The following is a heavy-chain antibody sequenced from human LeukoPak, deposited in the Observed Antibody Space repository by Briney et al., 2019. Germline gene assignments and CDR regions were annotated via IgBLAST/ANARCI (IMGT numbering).Heavy chain of an antibody. CDR3: ASTQRGDYFDY. V-gene: IGHV3-66*01. Sequence: GGSLRLSCAASGFTVSSNYMSWIRQAPGKGLEWVSVIYSGGSTYYADSVKGRFTISRDKSKNTLYLQMNSLRAEDTAVYYCASTQRGDYFDYWGQGTLVTVSS. D-gene: IGHD2-15*01. CDR2: IYSGGST. J-gene: IGHJ4*02. CDR1: GFTVSSNY.